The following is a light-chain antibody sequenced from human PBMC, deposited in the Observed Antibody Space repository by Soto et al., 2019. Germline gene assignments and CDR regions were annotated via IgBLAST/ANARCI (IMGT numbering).Light chain of an antibody. CDR2: GVS. CDR1: QSVTSTY. Sequence: EIVLTQSPGTLSLSPGERATLSCRASQSVTSTYLAWYQQKPGQAPRLVIYGVSNMATGIPDRFTGSGSGTDFSLPISRLEPEDSAVYFSLHYADLLWTFGQGTK. CDR3: LHYADLLWT. V-gene: IGKV3-20*01. J-gene: IGKJ1*01.